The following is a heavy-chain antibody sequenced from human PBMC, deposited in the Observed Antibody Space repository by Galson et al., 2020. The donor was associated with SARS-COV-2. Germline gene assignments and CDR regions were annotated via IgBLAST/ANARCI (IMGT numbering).Heavy chain of an antibody. V-gene: IGHV2-5*01. CDR2: IYWNDDK. D-gene: IGHD3-22*01. CDR1: GFPLSTSGVG. CDR3: ARTSTTSYYETSGYFH. Sequence: ESGPTLVKPTQTLTLTCTFSGFPLSTSGVGVGCIRQPPGAALEWLALIYWNDDKHYTPSLKSRPTITKHTSKNQVVLTLTNVDPVDTATYYCARTSTTSYYETSGYFHWGQGTLVTSSS. J-gene: IGHJ4*02.